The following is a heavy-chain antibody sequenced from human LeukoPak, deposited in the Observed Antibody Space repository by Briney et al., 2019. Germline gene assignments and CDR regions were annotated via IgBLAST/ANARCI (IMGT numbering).Heavy chain of an antibody. Sequence: GESLKISCKAFGYSFTAYWIAWVRQMPGKGLEWMGIIYPGDSNTRYSPSFQGQVTISADKSIRTAYLEWSSLKASDTAMYYCVSAHFYYDSSGYWNFDYWGQGTLVTVSS. CDR1: GYSFTAYW. CDR3: VSAHFYYDSSGYWNFDY. V-gene: IGHV5-51*01. D-gene: IGHD3-22*01. CDR2: IYPGDSNT. J-gene: IGHJ4*02.